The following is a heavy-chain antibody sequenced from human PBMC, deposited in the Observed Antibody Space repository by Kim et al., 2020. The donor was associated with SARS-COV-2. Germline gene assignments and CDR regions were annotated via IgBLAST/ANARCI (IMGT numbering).Heavy chain of an antibody. CDR1: GYTLTELS. CDR2: FDPEDGET. V-gene: IGHV1-24*01. Sequence: ASVKVSCKLSGYTLTELSMHWVRQAPGKGLEWMGGFDPEDGETIYAQKFQGRVTMTEDTSTDTAYMELSSLRSEDTAVYYCATELYYDILTGYYHYYGMDVWGQGTTVTVSS. D-gene: IGHD3-9*01. CDR3: ATELYYDILTGYYHYYGMDV. J-gene: IGHJ6*02.